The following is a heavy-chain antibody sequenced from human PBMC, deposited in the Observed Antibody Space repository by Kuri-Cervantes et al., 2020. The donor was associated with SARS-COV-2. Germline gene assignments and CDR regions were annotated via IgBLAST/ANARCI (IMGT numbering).Heavy chain of an antibody. J-gene: IGHJ4*02. CDR1: GFTFSDYY. CDR2: ISSSGSTI. Sequence: GESLKISCAASGFTFSDYYMSWIRQAPGKGLEWVSYISSSGSTIYYADSVKGRFTISRDNSKNSLYLQMNSLRTEDTALYYCAKAENYYGSGSYLDYWGQGTLVTVSS. V-gene: IGHV3-11*01. CDR3: AKAENYYGSGSYLDY. D-gene: IGHD3-10*01.